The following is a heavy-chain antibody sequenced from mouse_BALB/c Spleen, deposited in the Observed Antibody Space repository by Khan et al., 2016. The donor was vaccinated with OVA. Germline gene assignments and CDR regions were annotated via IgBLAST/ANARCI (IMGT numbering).Heavy chain of an antibody. CDR3: TRSVWAAFAY. J-gene: IGHJ3*01. V-gene: IGHV1S81*02. Sequence: VQLQQSGAELVKPGASVKLSCKASGYTFTSYYIYWVKQRPGQGLEWIGGINPSNGDTYFNEKFESKATLTVDKSSSTAFMQVSSLTSEDSAVYYCTRSVWAAFAYWGQGTLVTVSA. CDR1: GYTFTSYY. CDR2: INPSNGDT.